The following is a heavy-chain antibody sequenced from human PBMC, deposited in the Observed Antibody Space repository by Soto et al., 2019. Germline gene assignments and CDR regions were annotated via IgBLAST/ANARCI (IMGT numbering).Heavy chain of an antibody. CDR1: GYTFTIYA. Sequence: QVQLVQSGAEVKKPGASVKVSCKASGYTFTIYAMHWVRQAPGQRLEWMGWINAGNGNTKYSQKFQGRVTITRDTSASTAYMELSSLRSEDTAVYYCARDLYLYYYDSSGYYYWGQGTLVTVSS. J-gene: IGHJ4*02. V-gene: IGHV1-3*01. CDR3: ARDLYLYYYDSSGYYY. D-gene: IGHD3-22*01. CDR2: INAGNGNT.